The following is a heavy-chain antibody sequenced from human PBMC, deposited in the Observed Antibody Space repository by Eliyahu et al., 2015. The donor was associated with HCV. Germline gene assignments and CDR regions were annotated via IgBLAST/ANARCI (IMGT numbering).Heavy chain of an antibody. D-gene: IGHD1-26*01. CDR1: GGSFXGYY. J-gene: IGHJ4*02. CDR3: ARRVRGGSYSHFDY. Sequence: QVQLQQWGAGLLKPSETLSPPXXVYGGSFXGYYWSXIRQPPGKGLEXXGEINHSGXTNYNPSLKSRVTISVDTSKNQFSLKLSSVTAADTAVYYCARRVRGGSYSHFDYWGQGTLVTVSS. CDR2: INHSGXT. V-gene: IGHV4-34*01.